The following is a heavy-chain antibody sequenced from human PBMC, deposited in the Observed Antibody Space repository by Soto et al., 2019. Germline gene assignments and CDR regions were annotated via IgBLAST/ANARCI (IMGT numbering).Heavy chain of an antibody. CDR2: IYYSGST. D-gene: IGHD3-22*01. J-gene: IGHJ2*01. Sequence: QVQLQESGPGLVKPSQTLSLTCTVSGGSISSGGYYWSWIRQHPGKGLEWIGYIYYSGSTYYNPSLKSRVTLSVDTSKNQFSLKLSSVTAADTAVYYCARDPGTMIVVVTRPYWYFDLWGRGTLVTVSS. CDR3: ARDPGTMIVVVTRPYWYFDL. CDR1: GGSISSGGYY. V-gene: IGHV4-31*03.